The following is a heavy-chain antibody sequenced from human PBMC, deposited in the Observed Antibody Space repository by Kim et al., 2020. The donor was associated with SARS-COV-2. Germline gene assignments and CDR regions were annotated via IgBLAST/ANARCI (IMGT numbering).Heavy chain of an antibody. CDR2: IYPGDSDT. CDR1: GYSFTSYW. D-gene: IGHD3-16*02. J-gene: IGHJ4*02. CDR3: ATTLYDYVWGSYRPFDY. Sequence: GESLKISCKGSGYSFTSYWIGWVRQMPGKGLEWMGIIYPGDSDTRYSPSFQGQVTISADKSISTAYLQWSSLKASDTAMYYCATTLYDYVWGSYRPFDYWGQGTLVTVSS. V-gene: IGHV5-51*01.